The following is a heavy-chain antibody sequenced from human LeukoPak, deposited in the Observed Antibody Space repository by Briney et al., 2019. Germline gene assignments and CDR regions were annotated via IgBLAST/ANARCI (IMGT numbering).Heavy chain of an antibody. D-gene: IGHD4-17*01. CDR2: ISGSGGST. CDR1: GFTFSSYA. CDR3: AKGNDYGDYNYFQH. V-gene: IGHV3-23*01. Sequence: RTGGSLRLSCAASGFTFSSYAMSWVRQAPGKGLEWVSAISGSGGSTYYADSVKGRFTISRDNSKNTLYLQMNGLRAEDTAVYYCAKGNDYGDYNYFQHWGQGTLVTVSS. J-gene: IGHJ1*01.